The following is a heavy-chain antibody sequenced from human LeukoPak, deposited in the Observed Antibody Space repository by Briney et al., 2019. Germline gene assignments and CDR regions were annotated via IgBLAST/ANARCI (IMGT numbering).Heavy chain of an antibody. CDR2: IIPIFGTA. D-gene: IGHD4-17*01. CDR3: ARDLNGYGDYAPPT. J-gene: IGHJ5*02. CDR1: GGTFSSYA. Sequence: SVKVSCKASGGTFSSYAISWVRQAPGQGLEWMGGIIPIFGTANYAQKFQGRVTMTKDLSTSTVYLEVSSLRSEDTAVYYCARDLNGYGDYAPPTWGQGTLVTVSS. V-gene: IGHV1-69*05.